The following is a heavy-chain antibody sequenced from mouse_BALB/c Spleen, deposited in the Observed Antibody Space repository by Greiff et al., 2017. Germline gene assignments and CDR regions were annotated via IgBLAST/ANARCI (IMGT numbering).Heavy chain of an antibody. CDR2: INPGSGGT. CDR1: GYAFTNYL. J-gene: IGHJ4*01. CDR3: AIYYYGSDYAMDY. V-gene: IGHV1-54*01. Sequence: VQLVESGAELVRPGTSVKVSCKASGYAFTNYLIEWVKQRPGQGLEWIGVINPGSGGTNYNEKFKGKATLNADKSSSTAYMQLSSLTSDDSAVYFCAIYYYGSDYAMDYWGQGTSVTVSS. D-gene: IGHD1-1*01.